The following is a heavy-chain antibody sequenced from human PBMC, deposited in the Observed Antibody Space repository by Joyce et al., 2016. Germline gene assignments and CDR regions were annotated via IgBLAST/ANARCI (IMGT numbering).Heavy chain of an antibody. CDR2: ISSRGNTI. D-gene: IGHD4-17*01. V-gene: IGHV3-48*03. Sequence: EVQLVESGGGLVQPGGSLRLSCAASGFTFGSYEMNWVRQAPGKGMDGVSYISSRGNTIYYADSVKGRFTMSRDNAKNSLYLQLNSLRAEDTGVDYCTREATVTRFDYWGQGALVTVSS. CDR3: TREATVTRFDY. CDR1: GFTFGSYE. J-gene: IGHJ4*02.